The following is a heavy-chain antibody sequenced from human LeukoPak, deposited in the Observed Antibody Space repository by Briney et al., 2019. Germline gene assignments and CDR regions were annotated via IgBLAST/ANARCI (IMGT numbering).Heavy chain of an antibody. D-gene: IGHD2-21*02. V-gene: IGHV1-2*02. Sequence: ASVKVSCKASGYTFTGYYMHWVRQAPGQRLTWMGWINPNTGVTNYAQKFQGRVTMTRATSINTAYMELDRLTSDDTAIYYCARSYCGGDCYWTIDYWGQGTLVTVSS. CDR3: ARSYCGGDCYWTIDY. CDR1: GYTFTGYY. J-gene: IGHJ4*02. CDR2: INPNTGVT.